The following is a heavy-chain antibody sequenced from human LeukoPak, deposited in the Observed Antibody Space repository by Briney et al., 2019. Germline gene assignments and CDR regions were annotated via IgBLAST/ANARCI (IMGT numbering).Heavy chain of an antibody. CDR2: IKQDGTEK. V-gene: IGHV3-7*01. CDR3: ASGNYFDY. J-gene: IGHJ4*02. CDR1: GFTFSSYW. Sequence: GGSLRLSCAASGFTFSSYWMSWVRQAPGKGLEWVANIKQDGTEKHYVDSVKGRFTISRDNAKNSLYLQMNSLRAEDTAVYFCASGNYFDYWGQGTLVAVSS.